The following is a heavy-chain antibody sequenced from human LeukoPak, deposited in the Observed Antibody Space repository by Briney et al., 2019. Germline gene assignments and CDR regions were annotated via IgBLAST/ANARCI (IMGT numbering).Heavy chain of an antibody. CDR2: ISSSSSTI. Sequence: PGGSLRLSCAASGLTFRNYDMSWVRQAPGKGLEWVSYISSSSSTIYYADSVKGRFTISRDNAKNSLYLQMNSLRAEDTAVYYCAGPVVTPGRWYFDLWGRGTLVTVSS. D-gene: IGHD4-23*01. V-gene: IGHV3-48*01. CDR1: GLTFRNYD. J-gene: IGHJ2*01. CDR3: AGPVVTPGRWYFDL.